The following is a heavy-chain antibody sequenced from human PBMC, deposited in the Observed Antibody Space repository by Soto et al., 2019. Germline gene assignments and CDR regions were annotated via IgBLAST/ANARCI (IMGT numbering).Heavy chain of an antibody. Sequence: SETLSLTCTVSGGTVISGSYYWSWIRKPPGKGLERIGYIYYSGSTNYNPSLKSRVTISVDTSKNQFSLKLSSVTAADTAVYYCARATFWSGYQAPYYYMDVWGKGTTVTVSS. CDR2: IYYSGST. D-gene: IGHD3-3*01. V-gene: IGHV4-61*01. J-gene: IGHJ6*03. CDR1: GGTVISGSYY. CDR3: ARATFWSGYQAPYYYMDV.